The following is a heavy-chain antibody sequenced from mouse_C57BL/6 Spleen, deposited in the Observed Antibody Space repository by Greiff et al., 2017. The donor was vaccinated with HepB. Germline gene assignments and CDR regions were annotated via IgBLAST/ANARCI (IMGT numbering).Heavy chain of an antibody. CDR2: IYPGSGNT. CDR1: GYTFTDYY. CDR3: ARSGFGDYYGSSFAMDY. Sequence: VQLQESGPELVKPGASVKISCKASGYTFTDYYINWVKQRPGQGLEWIGWIYPGSGNTKYNEKFKGKATLTVDTSSSTAYMQLSSLTSEDSAVYFCARSGFGDYYGSSFAMDYWGQGTSVTVSS. V-gene: IGHV1-84*01. J-gene: IGHJ4*01. D-gene: IGHD1-1*01.